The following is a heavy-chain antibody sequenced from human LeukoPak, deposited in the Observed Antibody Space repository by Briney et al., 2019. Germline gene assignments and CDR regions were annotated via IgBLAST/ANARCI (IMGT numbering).Heavy chain of an antibody. CDR3: ARHYDSSAYWYYFDS. Sequence: PSETLSLTRTVSGGSMNNDYWTWIRQPPGKGLEWIGCIFYSGSTSYNPSLKSRVSISVDTSKNQFSLKVTSVTAADSAVYYCARHYDSSAYWYYFDSWGQGTLVTVSS. D-gene: IGHD3-22*01. CDR2: IFYSGST. V-gene: IGHV4-59*08. J-gene: IGHJ4*02. CDR1: GGSMNNDY.